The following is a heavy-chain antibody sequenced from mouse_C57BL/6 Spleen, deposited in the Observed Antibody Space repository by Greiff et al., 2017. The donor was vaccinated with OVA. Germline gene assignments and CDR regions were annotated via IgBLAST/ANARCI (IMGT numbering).Heavy chain of an antibody. CDR1: GFSLTGYG. Sequence: QVHVKQSGPGLVQPSQSLSITCTVSGFSLTGYGVHWVRQSPGKGLEWLGVIWSGGSTDYNAAFISRLSISKDNTKSQVFFKMNSLQADDTDIYYCARSGYYGYFDYWCQGTTLTVSS. J-gene: IGHJ2*01. V-gene: IGHV2-2*01. CDR3: ARSGYYGYFDY. CDR2: IWSGGST. D-gene: IGHD1-1*01.